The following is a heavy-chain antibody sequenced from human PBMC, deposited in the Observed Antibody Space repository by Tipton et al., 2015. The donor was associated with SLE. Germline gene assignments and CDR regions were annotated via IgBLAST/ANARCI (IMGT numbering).Heavy chain of an antibody. Sequence: SLRLSCAASGFTFSSYAMSWVRQAPGKGLEWVSAISGSGGSTYYADSVKGRFTISRDNSKNTLYLQMNSLRAEDTAVYYCARCGGFLEWPRGAFDIWGQGTMVTVSS. CDR1: GFTFSSYA. D-gene: IGHD3-3*01. J-gene: IGHJ3*02. CDR3: ARCGGFLEWPRGAFDI. V-gene: IGHV3-23*01. CDR2: ISGSGGST.